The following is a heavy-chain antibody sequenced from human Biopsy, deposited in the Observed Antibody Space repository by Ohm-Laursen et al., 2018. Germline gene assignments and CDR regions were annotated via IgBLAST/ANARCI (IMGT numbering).Heavy chain of an antibody. CDR1: GFSFTGYY. Sequence: ASVKVSCKASGFSFTGYYIHWVRQAPGQGLEWMGWISPKSGDTNYAHKFQGNIAMTRDTSMSTAYMEMSRLRCDDTAVYYCALQSVAQMKNFDYWGQGTLVTVSS. J-gene: IGHJ4*02. CDR2: ISPKSGDT. V-gene: IGHV1-2*02. CDR3: ALQSVAQMKNFDY. D-gene: IGHD6-19*01.